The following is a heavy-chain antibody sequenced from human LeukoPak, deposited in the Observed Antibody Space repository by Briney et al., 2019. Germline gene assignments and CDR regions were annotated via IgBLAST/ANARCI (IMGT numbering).Heavy chain of an antibody. CDR2: INHSGST. J-gene: IGHJ3*02. D-gene: IGHD6-19*01. Sequence: PSETLSLTCAVSGGSFSGYYWSWIREPPGKGLEWIGEINHSGSTNYNPSLKSRVTISVDTSKNHFSLKLSSVTAADAAVYYCARFGAGSSGWYRRYAFDIWGQGTMVTVSS. V-gene: IGHV4-34*01. CDR1: GGSFSGYY. CDR3: ARFGAGSSGWYRRYAFDI.